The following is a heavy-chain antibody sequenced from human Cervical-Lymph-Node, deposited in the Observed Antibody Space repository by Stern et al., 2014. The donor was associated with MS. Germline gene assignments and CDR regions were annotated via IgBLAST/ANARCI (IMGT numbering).Heavy chain of an antibody. V-gene: IGHV3-30-3*01. D-gene: IGHD3-22*01. CDR1: GFTFSSYA. CDR2: ISYDGSNK. J-gene: IGHJ4*02. Sequence: VHLVESGGGVVQPGRSLRLSCAASGFTFSSYAMHWVRQAPGKGLEWVAVISYDGSNKYYADSVKGRFTISRDNSKNTLYLQMNSLRAEDTAVYYCARGHSSGYYSVSYYFDYWGQGTLVTVSS. CDR3: ARGHSSGYYSVSYYFDY.